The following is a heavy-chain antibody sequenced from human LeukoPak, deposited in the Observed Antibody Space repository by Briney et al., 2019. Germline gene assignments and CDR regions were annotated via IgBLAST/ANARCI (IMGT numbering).Heavy chain of an antibody. CDR2: IKEDGSVK. CDR3: ARDGSNWNDFDY. J-gene: IGHJ4*02. CDR1: GFTFSSYW. D-gene: IGHD1-20*01. V-gene: IGHV3-7*04. Sequence: PGGSLRLSCVASGFTFSSYWMTWVRQAPGKGLEWVANIKEDGSVKKYVDSVKGRFTISRDNAKNSLYLQMNSLRAEDTAVYYCARDGSNWNDFDYWGLGTLVTVSS.